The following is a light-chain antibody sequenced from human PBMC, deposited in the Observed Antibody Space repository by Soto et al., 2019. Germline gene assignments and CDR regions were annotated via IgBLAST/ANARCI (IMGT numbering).Light chain of an antibody. Sequence: QSVLTQPASVSGSPGQSITISCTGTSSDVGGSNSVSWYQQHPGKAPKLMIYDVSNRPSGVSNRFSGSKSGNTASLTISGLQAEDEADYYCGSYTSSSTPYVFGTGTKVTVL. CDR2: DVS. CDR1: SSDVGGSNS. V-gene: IGLV2-14*01. CDR3: GSYTSSSTPYV. J-gene: IGLJ1*01.